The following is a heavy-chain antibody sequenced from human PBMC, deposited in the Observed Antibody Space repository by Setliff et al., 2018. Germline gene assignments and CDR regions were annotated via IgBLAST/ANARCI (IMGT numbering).Heavy chain of an antibody. CDR3: ARTYTTGSQMDY. V-gene: IGHV1-2*06. D-gene: IGHD6-19*01. Sequence: ASVKVSCKASGYTFTGHFMHWVRQAPGEGLELMGRVRPDNGETNYAQKFQDRVTMTRDTSIDTAYMELSGLNPDDTAVYYCARTYTTGSQMDYWGQGTLVTVSS. CDR1: GYTFTGHF. J-gene: IGHJ4*02. CDR2: VRPDNGET.